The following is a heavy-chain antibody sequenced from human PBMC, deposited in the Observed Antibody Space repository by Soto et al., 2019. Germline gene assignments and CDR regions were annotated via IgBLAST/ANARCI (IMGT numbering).Heavy chain of an antibody. V-gene: IGHV1-8*01. CDR2: MNPNSGNT. CDR3: ARGPSPVYYDILTGYDNWFDP. Sequence: ASVKVSCKASGYTFTSYDINWVRQATGQGLEWMGWMNPNSGNTGYAQKFQGRVTMTRNTSISTAYMELSSLGSEDTAVYYCARGPSPVYYDILTGYDNWFDPWGQGTLVTVSS. J-gene: IGHJ5*02. CDR1: GYTFTSYD. D-gene: IGHD3-9*01.